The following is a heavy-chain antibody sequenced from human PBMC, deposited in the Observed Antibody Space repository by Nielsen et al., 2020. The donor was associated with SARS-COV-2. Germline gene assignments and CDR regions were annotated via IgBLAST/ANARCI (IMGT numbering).Heavy chain of an antibody. CDR1: GYIFTNYA. D-gene: IGHD2-8*02. Sequence: ASVKVSCKASGYIFTNYALHWVRQAPGQRLVWMGWINAGSGKTKYSQKFQGRVKITTDTSATIAYMELSSLRSEDTAVYYCARDEGSVCSDGVCSTFDYWGQRSLVTVSS. CDR2: INAGSGKT. CDR3: ARDEGSVCSDGVCSTFDY. J-gene: IGHJ4*02. V-gene: IGHV1-3*01.